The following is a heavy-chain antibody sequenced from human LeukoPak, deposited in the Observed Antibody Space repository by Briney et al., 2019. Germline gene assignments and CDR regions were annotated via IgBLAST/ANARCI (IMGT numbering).Heavy chain of an antibody. J-gene: IGHJ4*02. CDR2: ISVRSNYI. D-gene: IGHD3-22*01. V-gene: IGHV3-21*01. CDR3: VRLRRNSDTSGFYYYYDY. Sequence: GGSLRLSCAASGYTFSSYSINWVRQAPGKGLEWVSSISVRSNYIYYADSVRGRFSISRDDARDSLYLQMNSLRAEDTAVYYCVRLRRNSDTSGFYYYYDYWGQGTLVTVS. CDR1: GYTFSSYS.